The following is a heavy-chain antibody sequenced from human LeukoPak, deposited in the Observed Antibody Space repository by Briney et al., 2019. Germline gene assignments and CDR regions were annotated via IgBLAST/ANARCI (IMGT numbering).Heavy chain of an antibody. CDR2: IWYDGSNK. J-gene: IGHJ6*02. Sequence: PGGSLRLSCAAPGFTFSSYGMHWVRQAPGKGLEWMAVIWYDGSNKYYADSVKGRFTISRDNSKNTLYLQMNSLRAEDTAVYYCARDGRYYDILTGYPDYYYYYGMDVWGQGTTVTVSS. V-gene: IGHV3-33*01. CDR3: ARDGRYYDILTGYPDYYYYYGMDV. CDR1: GFTFSSYG. D-gene: IGHD3-9*01.